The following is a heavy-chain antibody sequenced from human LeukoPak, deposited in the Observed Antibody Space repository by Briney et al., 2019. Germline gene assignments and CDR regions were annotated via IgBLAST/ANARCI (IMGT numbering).Heavy chain of an antibody. V-gene: IGHV1-69*13. CDR1: GGTFSSYA. J-gene: IGHJ5*02. CDR3: ARVSAEVSHYYDSSGYYRT. CDR2: IIPIFGTA. D-gene: IGHD3-22*01. Sequence: SVKVSCKASGGTFSSYAISWVRQAPGQGLEWMGEIIPIFGTANYAQKFQGRVTITADESTSTAYMELSSLRSEDTAVYYCARVSAEVSHYYDSSGYYRTWGQGTLVTVSS.